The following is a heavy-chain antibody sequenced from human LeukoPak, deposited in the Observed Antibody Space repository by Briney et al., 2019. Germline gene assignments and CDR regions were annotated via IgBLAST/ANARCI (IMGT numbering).Heavy chain of an antibody. J-gene: IGHJ6*03. CDR1: GGSISSGSYY. D-gene: IGHD2-2*01. Sequence: SQTLSLTCTVSGGSISSGSYYWSWIRQPAGEGLEWIGRIYTSGSTNYNPSLKSRVTISVDTSKNQFSLKLSSVTAADTAVYYCAREFIVVVPAATPTHMDVWGKGTTVTVSS. CDR2: IYTSGST. V-gene: IGHV4-61*02. CDR3: AREFIVVVPAATPTHMDV.